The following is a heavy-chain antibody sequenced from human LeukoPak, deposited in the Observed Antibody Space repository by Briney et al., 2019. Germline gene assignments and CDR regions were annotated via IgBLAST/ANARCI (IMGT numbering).Heavy chain of an antibody. V-gene: IGHV4-34*01. CDR3: ASLNNWDDAFDI. Sequence: SETLSLTCAVYGGSFSGYYWSWIRQPPGKGLEWIGEINHSGSTNYNPSLKSRVTISVDTSKNQFSLKLSFVTAADTAVYYCASLNNWDDAFDIWGQGTMVTVSS. J-gene: IGHJ3*02. CDR2: INHSGST. CDR1: GGSFSGYY. D-gene: IGHD1-20*01.